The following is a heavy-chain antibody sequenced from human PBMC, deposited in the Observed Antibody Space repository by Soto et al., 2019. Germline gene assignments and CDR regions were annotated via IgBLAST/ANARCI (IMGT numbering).Heavy chain of an antibody. CDR3: AKGVTYYDFWSGYFEY. D-gene: IGHD3-3*01. CDR2: ISGSGGST. CDR1: GFTLDSYA. J-gene: IGHJ4*02. V-gene: IGHV3-23*01. Sequence: GGSLRLSCAASGFTLDSYAMNWVRQAPGKGLEWVSAISGSGGSTYYAGSVKGRFTISRDISKNTLYLQMNSLRAEDTAVYYCAKGVTYYDFWSGYFEYWGRGTLVTVSS.